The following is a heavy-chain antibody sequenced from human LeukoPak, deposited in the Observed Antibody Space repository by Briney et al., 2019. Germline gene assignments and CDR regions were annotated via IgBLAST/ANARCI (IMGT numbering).Heavy chain of an antibody. CDR1: GFSFSSYW. V-gene: IGHV3-74*01. J-gene: IGHJ4*02. CDR3: ARDFRQGQYFDY. CDR2: INSDGSNT. Sequence: PGGSLRLSCAASGFSFSSYWMHWVRQAPGEGLVWVSRINSDGSNTNYADSVKGRFTISRDNAKNTLYLQMNSLRAEDTAVYYCARDFRQGQYFDYWGQGTLVTVSS.